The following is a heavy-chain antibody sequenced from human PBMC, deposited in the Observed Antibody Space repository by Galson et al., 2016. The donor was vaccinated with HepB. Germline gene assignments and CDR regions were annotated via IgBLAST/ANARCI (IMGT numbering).Heavy chain of an antibody. Sequence: SLRLSCAASGLTFSNYWMSWVRQTPGKGLEWVANIRQDGGQKSYVDSVKGRFTISRDNAKESLYLQMSSLRVDDTAVYYCAREGSGGFDHWGQGTLVTVSS. J-gene: IGHJ4*02. CDR3: AREGSGGFDH. CDR1: GLTFSNYW. CDR2: IRQDGGQK. V-gene: IGHV3-7*01. D-gene: IGHD3-16*01.